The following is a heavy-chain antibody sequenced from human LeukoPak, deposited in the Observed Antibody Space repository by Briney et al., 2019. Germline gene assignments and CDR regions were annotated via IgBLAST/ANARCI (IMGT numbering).Heavy chain of an antibody. CDR1: GFTFSSYW. V-gene: IGHV3-7*01. D-gene: IGHD3-10*01. CDR2: IKQDGSEK. CDR3: ARVKRGFGLLWFGEFLPDY. Sequence: PGGSLRLSCAASGFTFSSYWMSWVRQAPGKGLEWVANIKQDGSEKYYVDSVKGRFTISRDNAKNSLYLQMNSLRAEDTAVYYCARVKRGFGLLWFGEFLPDYWGQGTLVTVSS. J-gene: IGHJ4*02.